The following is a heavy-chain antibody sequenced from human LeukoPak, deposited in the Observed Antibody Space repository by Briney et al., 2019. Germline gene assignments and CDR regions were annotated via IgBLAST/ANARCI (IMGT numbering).Heavy chain of an antibody. D-gene: IGHD3-10*01. CDR2: IYDSGST. CDR3: ARVSVLWFGQHDY. Sequence: SETLSLTCTVSGGSISSYYWSWIRQPPGKGLEWIGYIYDSGSTNYNPSLKSRVTISVDTSKNQFSLKLSSVTAADTAVYYCARVSVLWFGQHDYWGQGTLVTVSS. V-gene: IGHV4-59*01. CDR1: GGSISSYY. J-gene: IGHJ4*02.